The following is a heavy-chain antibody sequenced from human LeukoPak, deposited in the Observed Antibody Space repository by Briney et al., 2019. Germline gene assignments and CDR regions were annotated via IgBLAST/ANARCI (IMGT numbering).Heavy chain of an antibody. CDR1: GGXISSYY. J-gene: IGHJ4*02. CDR3: ARVAGSGSLFDY. D-gene: IGHD3-10*01. CDR2: IYYTGIT. V-gene: IGHV4-59*01. Sequence: PSETLSLTCTVSGGXISSYYWSWIRQPPGKGLEWIGDIYYTGITNHNPSLKSRVTISVDPSKNQFFLSLNSVTAADTAVYYCARVAGSGSLFDYWGQGTLVTVSS.